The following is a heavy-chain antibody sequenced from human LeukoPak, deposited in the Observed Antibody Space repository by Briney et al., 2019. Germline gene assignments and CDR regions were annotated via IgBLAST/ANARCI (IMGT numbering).Heavy chain of an antibody. CDR3: AKDRHSSSPRRPNLPDY. V-gene: IGHV1-69*13. J-gene: IGHJ4*02. D-gene: IGHD6-13*01. CDR2: IIPIFGTA. CDR1: GGTFSSYA. Sequence: SVKVSCKASGGTFSSYAISWVRQALGQGLEWMGGIIPIFGTANYAQKFQGRVTITADESTSTAYMELSSLRAEDTAVYYCAKDRHSSSPRRPNLPDYWGQGTLVTVSS.